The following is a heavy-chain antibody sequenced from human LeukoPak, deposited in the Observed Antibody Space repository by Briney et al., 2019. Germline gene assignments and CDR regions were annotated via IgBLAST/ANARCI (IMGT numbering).Heavy chain of an antibody. V-gene: IGHV4-59*01. CDR1: GGSRSSYY. CDR3: ARTYYYDSSGTLEGFDY. J-gene: IGHJ4*02. CDR2: NYYSGST. Sequence: SETLALTCTVSGGSRSSYYWSWIRQPPGKGLEWIGYNYYSGSTNYNPSLKSRVTISVDTSKNQFSLKLSSVTAADTAVYYCARTYYYDSSGTLEGFDYWGQGTLVTVSS. D-gene: IGHD3-22*01.